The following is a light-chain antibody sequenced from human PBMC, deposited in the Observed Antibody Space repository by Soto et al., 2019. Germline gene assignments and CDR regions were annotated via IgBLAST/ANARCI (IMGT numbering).Light chain of an antibody. V-gene: IGKV1-5*03. Sequence: DIQMTQSPSSLSASVGDRFTITCRASQGIRNDLGWYQQKPGKAPKLLIYKASSLESGVPSRFSGSGSGTEFTLTISSLQPDDFATYYCQQYNSYSWTFGQGTKVDIK. CDR2: KAS. J-gene: IGKJ1*01. CDR3: QQYNSYSWT. CDR1: QGIRND.